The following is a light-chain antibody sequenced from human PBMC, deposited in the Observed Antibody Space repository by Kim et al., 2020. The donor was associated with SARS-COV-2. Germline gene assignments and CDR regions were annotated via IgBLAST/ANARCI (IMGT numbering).Light chain of an antibody. V-gene: IGLV3-19*01. Sequence: ALGKTVRITCQGYSLRSYYASWYQQKPGQAPILVIYGKNNRPSGIPDRISGSSSGNTASLTITGAQAEDEADYYCNSRDSSGDHWVFGGGTQLTVL. CDR1: SLRSYY. CDR3: NSRDSSGDHWV. CDR2: GKN. J-gene: IGLJ3*02.